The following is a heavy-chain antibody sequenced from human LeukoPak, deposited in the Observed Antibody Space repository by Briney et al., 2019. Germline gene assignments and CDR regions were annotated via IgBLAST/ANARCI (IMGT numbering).Heavy chain of an antibody. CDR1: GYTFTTYG. Sequence: ASVKVSCKASGYTFTTYGISWARQAPGEGPEWMGWISPYNDNTKYAQKLQGRVTMTTDTSTSTAYMELRSLRSDDTAVYYCAREMPAADGSDAFDIWGQGTMVTVSS. CDR2: ISPYNDNT. CDR3: AREMPAADGSDAFDI. J-gene: IGHJ3*02. D-gene: IGHD6-13*01. V-gene: IGHV1-18*01.